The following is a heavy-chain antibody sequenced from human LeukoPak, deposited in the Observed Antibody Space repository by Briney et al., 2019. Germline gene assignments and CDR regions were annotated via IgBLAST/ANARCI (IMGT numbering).Heavy chain of an antibody. J-gene: IGHJ6*02. Sequence: PGRSLRLSCAASGSTFSSYGMHWVRQAPGKGLEWVAIISYDGTNKYYADSVKGRFTISRDNSKNTLYLQMNSLRAEDTAVYYCAKDRLTVAPNYHGLDVWGQGTTVTVSS. CDR1: GSTFSSYG. CDR2: ISYDGTNK. V-gene: IGHV3-30*18. CDR3: AKDRLTVAPNYHGLDV. D-gene: IGHD2-21*02.